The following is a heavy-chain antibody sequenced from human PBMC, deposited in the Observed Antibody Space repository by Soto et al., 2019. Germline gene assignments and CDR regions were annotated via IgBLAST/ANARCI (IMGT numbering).Heavy chain of an antibody. CDR2: INPNSGGT. J-gene: IGHJ6*02. CDR1: GYTLTELS. D-gene: IGHD6-13*01. Sequence: GASVKVSCKVSGYTLTELSMHWVRQAPGKGLEWMRWINPNSGGTNYAQKFQGWVTMTRDTSISTAYMELSRLRSDDTAVYYCARGIGSSSWYGLRYYYYYGMDVWGQGTTVTVSS. CDR3: ARGIGSSSWYGLRYYYYYGMDV. V-gene: IGHV1-2*04.